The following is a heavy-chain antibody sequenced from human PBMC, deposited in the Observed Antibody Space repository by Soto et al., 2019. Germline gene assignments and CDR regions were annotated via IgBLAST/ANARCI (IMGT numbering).Heavy chain of an antibody. J-gene: IGHJ4*02. CDR3: ARAVVNYNILTGYSYNFDY. D-gene: IGHD3-9*01. Sequence: PGGSLRLSCAASGFTFSTYWMSWVRQAPGKGLEWVANIKQDGSEKYYVDSVKGRFTISRDNAKNSLHLQMNSLRAEDTAVYYCARAVVNYNILTGYSYNFDYWGQRTLVTVSS. CDR2: IKQDGSEK. CDR1: GFTFSTYW. V-gene: IGHV3-7*01.